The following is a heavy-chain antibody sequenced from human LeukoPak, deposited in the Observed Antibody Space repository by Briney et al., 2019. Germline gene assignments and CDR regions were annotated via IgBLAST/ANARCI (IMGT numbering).Heavy chain of an antibody. Sequence: PSQTLSLTCTVSGGSISSGSYYWSWIRQPPGKGLEWIGYIYYSGSTNYNPSLKSRVTISVDTSKNQFSLKLSSVTAADTAVYYCARGLGGYVYFDYWGQGTLVTVSS. CDR3: ARGLGGYVYFDY. CDR1: GGSISSGSYY. J-gene: IGHJ4*02. D-gene: IGHD5-12*01. V-gene: IGHV4-61*01. CDR2: IYYSGST.